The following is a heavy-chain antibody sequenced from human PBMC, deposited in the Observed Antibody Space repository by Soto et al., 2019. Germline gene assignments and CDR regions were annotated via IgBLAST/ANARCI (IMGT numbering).Heavy chain of an antibody. CDR3: SGDSSTWVWGVY. Sequence: PSETLSLTCSVSGGSISSSSHHWGWIRQPPGEGLEWIGTISYSGSTFYNPSLKSRVSITADTSKNRFSLRLTSVTAADTAVYFCSGDSSTWVWGVYWGQGTLVTVSS. J-gene: IGHJ4*02. V-gene: IGHV4-39*01. CDR1: GGSISSSSHH. CDR2: ISYSGST. D-gene: IGHD6-13*01.